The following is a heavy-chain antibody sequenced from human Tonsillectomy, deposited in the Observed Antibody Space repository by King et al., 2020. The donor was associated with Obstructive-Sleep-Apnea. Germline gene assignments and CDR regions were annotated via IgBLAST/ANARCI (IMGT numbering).Heavy chain of an antibody. CDR1: GYTFTNYG. J-gene: IGHJ4*02. CDR2: VSAYNGNT. D-gene: IGHD2-2*01. Sequence: QLVQSGADVKKPGASVKVSCKASGYTFTNYGISWGLQAPGQWLDWMGWVSAYNGNTKYSQKLQGRGSMTPDTSTSTAYMELGSLRSDDTAVYYCARESHQLVLNWGQGTLVTVSS. CDR3: ARESHQLVLN. V-gene: IGHV1-18*04.